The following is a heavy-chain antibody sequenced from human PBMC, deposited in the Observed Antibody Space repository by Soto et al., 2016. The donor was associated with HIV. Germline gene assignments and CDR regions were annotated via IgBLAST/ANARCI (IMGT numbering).Heavy chain of an antibody. CDR2: IIPFLGIA. J-gene: IGHJ6*02. CDR3: ARASDIVVVPAAAGYYGMDV. CDR1: GGTFSSSA. V-gene: IGHV1-69*10. Sequence: QVQLVQSGAEVKKPGSSVKVSCKASGGTFSSSAISWVRQAPGQGLEWMGGIIPFLGIANYAQKFQGRVTIDADTSTSTAYMELRSLRFEDTAVYYCARASDIVVVPAAAGYYGMDVWGQGTTVTVSS. D-gene: IGHD2-2*01.